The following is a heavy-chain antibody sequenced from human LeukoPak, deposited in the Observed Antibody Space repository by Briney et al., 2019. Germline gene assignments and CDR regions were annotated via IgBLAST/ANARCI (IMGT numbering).Heavy chain of an antibody. J-gene: IGHJ3*02. Sequence: ASVKVSCKASGYTFTGYYMHWVRQAPGQGLEWMGWINPNSGGTNYAQKFQGRVTMTRDTSISTAYMELSRLRSDDTAVYYCARDGKLLPPDDAFDIWGQGTTVTVSS. CDR2: INPNSGGT. V-gene: IGHV1-2*02. CDR3: ARDGKLLPPDDAFDI. D-gene: IGHD2-15*01. CDR1: GYTFTGYY.